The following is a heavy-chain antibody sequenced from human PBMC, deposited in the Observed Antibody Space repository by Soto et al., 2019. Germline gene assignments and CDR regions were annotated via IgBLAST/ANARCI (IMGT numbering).Heavy chain of an antibody. J-gene: IGHJ5*02. CDR1: GGSISSGGYY. Sequence: PSETLSLTCTVSGGSISSGGYYWSWIRQHPGKGLEWIGYIYYSGSTYYNPSLKSRVTISVDTSKNQFSLKLSSVTAADTAVYYCARRGEAAAGSSNWFDPWGQGTLVTVSS. CDR3: ARRGEAAAGSSNWFDP. D-gene: IGHD6-13*01. V-gene: IGHV4-31*03. CDR2: IYYSGST.